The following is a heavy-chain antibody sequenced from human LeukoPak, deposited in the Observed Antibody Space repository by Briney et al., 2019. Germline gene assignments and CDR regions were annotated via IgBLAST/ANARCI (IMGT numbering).Heavy chain of an antibody. J-gene: IGHJ4*02. CDR1: GFTFSSYA. CDR2: IYYSGST. CDR3: ARHRAGYHFDW. V-gene: IGHV4-38-2*01. D-gene: IGHD5-12*01. Sequence: GSLRLSCAASGFTFSSYAMSWVRQAPGKGLEWIGSIYYSGSTYYNPSLKSRVTISVDTSKNQFSLKLNSVTAADTAVYYCARHRAGYHFDWWGQGTLVTVSS.